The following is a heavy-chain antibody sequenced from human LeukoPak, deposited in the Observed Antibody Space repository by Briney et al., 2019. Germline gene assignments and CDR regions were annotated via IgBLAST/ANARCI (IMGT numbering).Heavy chain of an antibody. D-gene: IGHD2-2*01. CDR2: IGSSGRM. CDR1: GLTFSKYS. Sequence: GGSLRLSCAASGLTFSKYSMNWVRQAPGKGLEWVSAIGSSGRMFYADSVRGRFTISRDNSKNTLYLQMNSLRAEDTAVYYCAKDIVVVPAAIGYYYYYGMDVWGQGTTVTVSS. V-gene: IGHV3-23*01. J-gene: IGHJ6*02. CDR3: AKDIVVVPAAIGYYYYYGMDV.